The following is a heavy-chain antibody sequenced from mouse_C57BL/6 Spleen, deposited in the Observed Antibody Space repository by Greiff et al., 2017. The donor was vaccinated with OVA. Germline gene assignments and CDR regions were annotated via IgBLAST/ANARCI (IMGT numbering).Heavy chain of an antibody. CDR2: ISSGSSTI. CDR1: GFTFSDYG. Sequence: EVKLVESGGGLVKPGGSLKLSCAASGFTFSDYGMHWVRQAPEQGLEWVAYISSGSSTIYYADTVKGRSTISRDKAKNTLFLQMTRLEAEDTAMYYCAGNWYFDVWGTGTTVTVSS. J-gene: IGHJ1*03. CDR3: AGNWYFDV. V-gene: IGHV5-17*01.